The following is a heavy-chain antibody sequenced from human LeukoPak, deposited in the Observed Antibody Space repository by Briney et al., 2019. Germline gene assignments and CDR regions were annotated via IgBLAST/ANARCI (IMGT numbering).Heavy chain of an antibody. J-gene: IGHJ4*02. D-gene: IGHD4/OR15-4a*01. CDR2: INPNTGGT. CDR3: TSGDYGDPPLNY. Sequence: ASVKVSCKASGYTFTGYFVHWVRQAPGQGLQWMGWINPNTGGTNYAQKFQGRVTMTRDTSISTAYMELSRLRSDDTAVYYCTSGDYGDPPLNYWGQGTLVTVSS. CDR1: GYTFTGYF. V-gene: IGHV1-2*02.